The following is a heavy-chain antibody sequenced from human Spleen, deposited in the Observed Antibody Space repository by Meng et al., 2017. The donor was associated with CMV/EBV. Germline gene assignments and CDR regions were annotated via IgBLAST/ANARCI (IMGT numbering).Heavy chain of an antibody. D-gene: IGHD3-16*01. J-gene: IGHJ4*02. CDR2: IKQDGSEK. CDR3: VRCAYAGAYFDY. CDR1: GLTFSAYW. Sequence: GESLKISCAASGLTFSAYWMSWVRQTPGRGLEWVANIKQDGSEKYYVDSVKGRVTISRDNAKNTLYLHMNSLGAEDMAVYYCVRCAYAGAYFDYWAQGTLVTVSS. V-gene: IGHV3-7*01.